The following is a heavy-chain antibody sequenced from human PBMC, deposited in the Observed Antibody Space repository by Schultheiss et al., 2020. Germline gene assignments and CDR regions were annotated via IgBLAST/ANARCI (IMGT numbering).Heavy chain of an antibody. D-gene: IGHD1-26*01. Sequence: GGSLRLSCAASGFTFSSYGMHWVRQAPGKGLEWVAVIWYDGSNKYYADSVKGRFTISRDNSKNTLYLQMNSLRAEDTAVYYCARDGFSTRSYYIDYWGQGTLVTVSS. J-gene: IGHJ4*02. V-gene: IGHV3-33*01. CDR3: ARDGFSTRSYYIDY. CDR1: GFTFSSYG. CDR2: IWYDGSNK.